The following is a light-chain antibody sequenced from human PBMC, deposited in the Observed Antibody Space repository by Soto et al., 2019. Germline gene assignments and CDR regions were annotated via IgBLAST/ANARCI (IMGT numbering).Light chain of an antibody. CDR3: QQRSNWPPLT. CDR1: QSVGSY. Sequence: EIVVTQSPATLSLSPGERATLSCRTSQSVGSYLAWYQKKPGQAPRLLIYDASNRATGIPARFSGSGSGREFTLTISSLEPEDFAVYYWQQRSNWPPLTFGGGTKVEIK. J-gene: IGKJ4*01. V-gene: IGKV3-11*02. CDR2: DAS.